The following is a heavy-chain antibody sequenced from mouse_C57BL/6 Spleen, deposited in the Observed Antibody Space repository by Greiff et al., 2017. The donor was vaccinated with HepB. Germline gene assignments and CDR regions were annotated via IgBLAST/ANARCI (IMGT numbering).Heavy chain of an antibody. D-gene: IGHD1-1*01. J-gene: IGHJ4*01. Sequence: QVQLQQPGAELVKPGASVKLSCKASGYTFTSYWMQWVKQRPGQGLEWIGEIDPSDSYTNYNQKFKGKATLTVDTSSNTAYMQLSSLTSEDSAVYYCARWNYYGSSYNYAMDYWGQGTSVTVSS. CDR1: GYTFTSYW. V-gene: IGHV1-50*01. CDR3: ARWNYYGSSYNYAMDY. CDR2: IDPSDSYT.